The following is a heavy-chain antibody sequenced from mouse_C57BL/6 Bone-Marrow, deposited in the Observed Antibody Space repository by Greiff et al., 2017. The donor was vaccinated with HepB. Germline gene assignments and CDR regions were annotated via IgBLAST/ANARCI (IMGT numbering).Heavy chain of an antibody. J-gene: IGHJ3*01. CDR2: IHPTSGST. Sequence: QVQLQQPGAELVKPGASVKLSCKASGYTFTSYWMHWVKQRPGQGLEWIGMIHPTSGSTNYNEKFKSKATLTVDKSSSTAYMQLSSLKSVYSAVYYGARLGIYYGNRWFAYWGQGTLVTVSA. CDR3: ARLGIYYGNRWFAY. D-gene: IGHD2-1*01. V-gene: IGHV1-64*01. CDR1: GYTFTSYW.